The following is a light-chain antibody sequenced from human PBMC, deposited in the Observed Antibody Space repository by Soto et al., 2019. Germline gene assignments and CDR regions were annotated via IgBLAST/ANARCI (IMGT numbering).Light chain of an antibody. CDR3: SSYTGGSTLYV. CDR1: SSDVGGSEY. CDR2: EVS. J-gene: IGLJ1*01. Sequence: QSALTQPASVSGSAGQSITISCTGTSSDVGGSEYVSWYQQHPGKAPKAMIYEVSDRPSGVSHRFSGSKSANTATLTISGLQPEDEADYYCSSYTGGSTLYVFGTGTKVTVL. V-gene: IGLV2-14*01.